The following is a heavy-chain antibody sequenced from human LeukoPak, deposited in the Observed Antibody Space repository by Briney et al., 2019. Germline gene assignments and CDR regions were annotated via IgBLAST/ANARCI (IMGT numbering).Heavy chain of an antibody. CDR3: AQLTNYYYYGMDV. Sequence: ETLSLTCTVSGGSISSYYWSWVRQAPGKGLEWVSVIYSGGSTYYADSVKGRFTISRDNSKNTLHLQMNSLRAEDTAVYYCAQLTNYYYYGMDVWGQGTTVTVSS. D-gene: IGHD4/OR15-4a*01. J-gene: IGHJ6*02. CDR2: IYSGGST. V-gene: IGHV3-66*01. CDR1: GGSISSYY.